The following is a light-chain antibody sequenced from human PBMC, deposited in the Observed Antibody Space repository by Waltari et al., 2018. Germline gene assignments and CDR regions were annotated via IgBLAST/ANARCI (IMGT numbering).Light chain of an antibody. V-gene: IGLV3-1*01. J-gene: IGLJ2*01. CDR2: QDS. CDR1: KLGDKY. Sequence: SYELTQPPSVSVSPGQTASITCSGDKLGDKYVCWYQQKPGQPPVLVIYQDSKRPSGIPGRCSGSKSGSTGTLTSSGTQAMDEADYYCQAWDSSTHVVFGGGTKLTVL. CDR3: QAWDSSTHVV.